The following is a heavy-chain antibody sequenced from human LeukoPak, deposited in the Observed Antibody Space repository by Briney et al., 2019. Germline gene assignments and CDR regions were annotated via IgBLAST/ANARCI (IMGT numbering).Heavy chain of an antibody. CDR1: GGSISSGDYY. CDR2: IYYSGST. Sequence: SQTLSLTCTVSGGSISSGDYYWGWIRQPPGKGLEWIGYIYYSGSTYYNPSLKSRVTISVDTSKNQFSLKLSSVTAADTAMYYCARDRWKGPSYFDYWGQGTLVTVSS. J-gene: IGHJ4*02. D-gene: IGHD1-1*01. V-gene: IGHV4-30-4*01. CDR3: ARDRWKGPSYFDY.